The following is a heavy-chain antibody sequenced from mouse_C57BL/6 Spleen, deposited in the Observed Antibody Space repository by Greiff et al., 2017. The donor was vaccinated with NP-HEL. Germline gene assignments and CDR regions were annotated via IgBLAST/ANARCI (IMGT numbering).Heavy chain of an antibody. CDR2: IDPSDSYT. J-gene: IGHJ2*01. Sequence: VQLQQPGAELVMPGASVKLSCKASGYTFTSYWMHWVKQRPGQGLEWIGEIDPSDSYTNYNQKFKGKSTLTVDKSSSTAYFQLSILTSEVSSVYYCARYSNYFDYWGQGTTLTVSS. V-gene: IGHV1-69*01. D-gene: IGHD2-5*01. CDR3: ARYSNYFDY. CDR1: GYTFTSYW.